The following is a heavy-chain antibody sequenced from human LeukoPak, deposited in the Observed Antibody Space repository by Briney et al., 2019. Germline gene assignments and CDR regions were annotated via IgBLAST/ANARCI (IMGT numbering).Heavy chain of an antibody. CDR2: IYSSETT. D-gene: IGHD4-17*01. J-gene: IGHJ3*02. Sequence: SETLSLTCSVSGGSISGYSWSWIRQPAGKGLEWIGRIYSSETTNYNPSLKSRVTISSDTSRNQFSLRLSSVTAADTAVYYCAGQTTVTTSGGDAFDIWGQGTMVTVSS. CDR1: GGSISGYS. V-gene: IGHV4-4*07. CDR3: AGQTTVTTSGGDAFDI.